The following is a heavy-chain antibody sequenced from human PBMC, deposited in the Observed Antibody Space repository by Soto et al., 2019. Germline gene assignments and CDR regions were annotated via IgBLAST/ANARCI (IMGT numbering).Heavy chain of an antibody. J-gene: IGHJ3*02. CDR3: AKVSGDNWNDGDAFEI. CDR2: ISGSGRTT. D-gene: IGHD1-20*01. CDR1: GFDFSSDS. V-gene: IGHV3-23*01. Sequence: EDQLLQSGGGLVRPGGSMRLSCAASGFDFSSDSLTWVRQAPGKGLQWIAFISGSGRTTYYADPVKGRFIISRENSNNTLYLQMNSLRSDDTAVYFCAKVSGDNWNDGDAFEIWGQGTLVSVS.